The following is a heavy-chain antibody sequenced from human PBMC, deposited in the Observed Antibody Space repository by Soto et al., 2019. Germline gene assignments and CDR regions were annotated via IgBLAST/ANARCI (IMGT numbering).Heavy chain of an antibody. CDR3: ARGLRYFGWFYGAFDY. CDR1: GGSISSGGYY. Sequence: QVQLQESGPGLVKPSQTLSLTCTVSGGSISSGGYYWSWIRQHQGKGLEWIGYIYYSGSTYYNPSLNSRVTISVDTSKNQCALKLSSVTAADTAVYYCARGLRYFGWFYGAFDYWGQGTLVTVSS. J-gene: IGHJ4*02. V-gene: IGHV4-31*03. D-gene: IGHD3-9*01. CDR2: IYYSGST.